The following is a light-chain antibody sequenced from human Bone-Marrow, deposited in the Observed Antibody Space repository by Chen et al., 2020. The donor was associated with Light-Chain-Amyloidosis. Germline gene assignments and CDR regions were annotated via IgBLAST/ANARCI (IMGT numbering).Light chain of an antibody. CDR1: SSDVGGDNH. CDR3: SSYTITNTLV. J-gene: IGLJ1*01. Sequence: QSALTQPASASGPPGPSITISCPGTSSDVGGDNHVSWYQQHPDKAPKLMIYEVTNRPSWVPDRFSGSKSANTASLTISGLQTEDEADYFCSSYTITNTLVFGSGTRVTVL. V-gene: IGLV2-14*01. CDR2: EVT.